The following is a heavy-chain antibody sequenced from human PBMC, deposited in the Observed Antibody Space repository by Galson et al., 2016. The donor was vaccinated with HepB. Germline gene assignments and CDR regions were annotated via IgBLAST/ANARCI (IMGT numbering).Heavy chain of an antibody. V-gene: IGHV1-18*01. CDR3: ARAGYCGDDCYCLVY. Sequence: SVKVSCKASGYTFTTYGISWVRQAPGQGLEWMGWISAFNGDTNYAQKLQGRVTMTTDTSTSTAYMELRSLRSDDTAVYYCARAGYCGDDCYCLVYWGQGTLVTVSS. CDR1: GYTFTTYG. CDR2: ISAFNGDT. J-gene: IGHJ4*02. D-gene: IGHD2-21*02.